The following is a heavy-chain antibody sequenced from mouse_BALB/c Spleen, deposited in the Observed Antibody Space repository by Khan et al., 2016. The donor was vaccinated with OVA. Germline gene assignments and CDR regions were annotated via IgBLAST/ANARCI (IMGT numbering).Heavy chain of an antibody. J-gene: IGHJ2*01. Sequence: EVELVESGPGLVKPSQSLSLTCTVTGYSITSDYAWNWIRQFPGNKLEWMGYISYSGNTKYNPSLKSRISINRDTSKNQFFLQLNSVIIEDTATYYCARVYGVDFDYWGQGTTLTVSS. CDR2: ISYSGNT. D-gene: IGHD1-1*01. V-gene: IGHV3-2*02. CDR3: ARVYGVDFDY. CDR1: GYSITSDYA.